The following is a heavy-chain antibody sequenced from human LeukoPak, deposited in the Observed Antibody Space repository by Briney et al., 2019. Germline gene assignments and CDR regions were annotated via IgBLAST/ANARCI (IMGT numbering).Heavy chain of an antibody. CDR2: IYYSGST. V-gene: IGHV4-39*07. D-gene: IGHD5-24*01. CDR3: ARVEMALNGFDAFDI. CDR1: GGSISSSSYY. Sequence: SETLSLTCTVSGGSISSSSYYWGWIRQPPGKGLEWIGSIYYSGSTYDNPSLKSRLTISVETSKNQFSLKLRSVTAADTAVYYCARVEMALNGFDAFDIWGQGTMVTVSS. J-gene: IGHJ3*02.